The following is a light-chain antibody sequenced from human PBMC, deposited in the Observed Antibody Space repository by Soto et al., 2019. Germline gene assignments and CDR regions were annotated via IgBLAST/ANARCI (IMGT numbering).Light chain of an antibody. J-gene: IGKJ5*01. V-gene: IGKV3-15*01. CDR1: HSVSDN. Sequence: EIIVAQSPATLSVSPGETATLSCRASHSVSDNLAWYQQIPGQAPRLLIYGASTRATGIPARFSGSGSGTEFALTISSRQSEDFAVYFCQQYKNWPPITFGQGTRLEIK. CDR2: GAS. CDR3: QQYKNWPPIT.